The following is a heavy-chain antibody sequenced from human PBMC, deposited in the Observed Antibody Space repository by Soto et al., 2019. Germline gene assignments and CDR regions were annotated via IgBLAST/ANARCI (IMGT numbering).Heavy chain of an antibody. CDR2: VWSNGNLK. J-gene: IGHJ4*02. Sequence: QVQLVESGGGVVQPGGSLRLSCAASGFTFDAYGFHWVRQAPGKGLEWVAVVWSNGNLKYYADSVQGRFTISRDSSKSELNLQMNSLRADGTAVYYGAGIQLDTIMALEYWGQGTLVTVSS. CDR3: AGIQLDTIMALEY. CDR1: GFTFDAYG. V-gene: IGHV3-33*01. D-gene: IGHD1-1*01.